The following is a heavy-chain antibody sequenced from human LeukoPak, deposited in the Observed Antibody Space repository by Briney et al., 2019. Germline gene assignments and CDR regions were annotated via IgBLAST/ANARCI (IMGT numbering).Heavy chain of an antibody. J-gene: IGHJ4*02. V-gene: IGHV3-23*01. Sequence: SGGSLRLSCAASGFTFSSSAMSWVRQAPGKGLYWVSAISGSGTGTYYADSVKGRFTISRDNSKNTFYLQMNSLRAEDTAVYYCAKEGGTGTRFDYWGQGTLVTVSS. D-gene: IGHD1-7*01. CDR3: AKEGGTGTRFDY. CDR2: ISGSGTGT. CDR1: GFTFSSSA.